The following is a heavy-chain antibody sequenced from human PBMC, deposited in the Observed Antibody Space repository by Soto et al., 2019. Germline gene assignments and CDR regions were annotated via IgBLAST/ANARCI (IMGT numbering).Heavy chain of an antibody. J-gene: IGHJ5*02. D-gene: IGHD5-18*01. CDR3: ARDNEDTAMVYHWFDP. CDR1: GGSISSSNW. V-gene: IGHV4-4*02. Sequence: SETLSLTCAVSGGSISSSNWWSWVRQPPGKGLEWIGEIYHSGSTNYNPSLKSRVTISVDKSKNQFSLKLSSVTAAGTAVYYCARDNEDTAMVYHWFDPWGQGTLVTVSS. CDR2: IYHSGST.